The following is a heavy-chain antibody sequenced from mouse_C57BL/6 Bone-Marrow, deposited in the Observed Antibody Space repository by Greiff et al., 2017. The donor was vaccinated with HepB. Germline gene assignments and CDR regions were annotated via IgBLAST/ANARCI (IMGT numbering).Heavy chain of an antibody. CDR3: AGGCYYYVCWFAY. D-gene: IGHD1-1*01. J-gene: IGHJ3*01. CDR1: GFTFSDYG. V-gene: IGHV5-17*01. Sequence: EVKLVESGGGLVKPGGSLKLSCAASGFTFSDYGMHWVRQAPEKGLEWVAYISSGSSTIYYADTVKGRFTISRDNAKNTLFLQMTSLRSEDTAMYYCAGGCYYYVCWFAYGGQGTLVTVTA. CDR2: ISSGSSTI.